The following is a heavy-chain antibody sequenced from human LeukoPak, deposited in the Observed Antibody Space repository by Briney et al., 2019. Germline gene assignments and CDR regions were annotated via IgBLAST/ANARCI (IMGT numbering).Heavy chain of an antibody. D-gene: IGHD2-2*01. V-gene: IGHV1-69*13. J-gene: IGHJ6*03. CDR3: AVVVVPAATRDYYYYYMDV. CDR1: GYTFTSYG. CDR2: IIPIFGTA. Sequence: SVKVSCKASGYTFTSYGISWVRQAPGQGLEWMGGIIPIFGTANCAQKFQGRVTITADESTSTAYMELSSLRSEDTAVYYCAVVVVPAATRDYYYYYMDVWGKGTTVTVSS.